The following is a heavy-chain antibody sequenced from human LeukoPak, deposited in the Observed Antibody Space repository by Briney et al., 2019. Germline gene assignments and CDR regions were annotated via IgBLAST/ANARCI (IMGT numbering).Heavy chain of an antibody. V-gene: IGHV1-2*02. J-gene: IGHJ1*01. Sequence: GASVKVSCKASGYTFTGNYMHWVRQAPGHGLDYMGWINTDSGATNYAQNFQGRVTMTRDTSISTAYMELSRLRSDDTAVYYCARGSYDSSDYEYFQHWGQGTLVTVSS. CDR1: GYTFTGNY. CDR2: INTDSGAT. CDR3: ARGSYDSSDYEYFQH. D-gene: IGHD3-22*01.